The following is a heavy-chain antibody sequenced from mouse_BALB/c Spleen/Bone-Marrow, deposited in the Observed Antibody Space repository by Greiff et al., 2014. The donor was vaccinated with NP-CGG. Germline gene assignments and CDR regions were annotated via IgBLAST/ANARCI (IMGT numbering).Heavy chain of an antibody. V-gene: IGHV1-9*01. D-gene: IGHD2-3*01. J-gene: IGHJ4*01. CDR1: GYTFSSYW. CDR3: ARSDGYYYAMDY. Sequence: QVQLKESGAELMKPGASVKISCKATGYTFSSYWIEWVKQRPGHGLEWIGEILPGSGSTNYNKRFKGKATFTADTSSNTAYMQLSSLTSEDSAVYYCARSDGYYYAMDYWGQGTSVTVSS. CDR2: ILPGSGST.